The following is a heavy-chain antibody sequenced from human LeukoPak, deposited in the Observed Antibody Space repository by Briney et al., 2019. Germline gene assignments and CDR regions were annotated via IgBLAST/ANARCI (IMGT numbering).Heavy chain of an antibody. CDR1: GGSFSGYY. D-gene: IGHD5-18*01. J-gene: IGHJ4*02. Sequence: SETLSLTCATYGGSFSGYYWSWIRQPPGKGLEWIGEINHSGSTNYNPSLKSRVTISVDTSKNQFSLKLSSVTAADTAVYYCARGRAAMVDYWGQGTLVTVSS. CDR3: ARGRAAMVDY. CDR2: INHSGST. V-gene: IGHV4-34*01.